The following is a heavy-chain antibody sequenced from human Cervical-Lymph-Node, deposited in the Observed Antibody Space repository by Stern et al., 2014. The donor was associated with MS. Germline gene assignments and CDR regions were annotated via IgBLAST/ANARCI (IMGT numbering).Heavy chain of an antibody. Sequence: EVQLVESGGGLVKPGGSLRLSCAASGFTFSSYSMNWVRQAPGKGLEWVSSISSSSSYIYYADSVKGRFTISRDNAKNSLYLQMNSLRAEDTAVYYCARDMGDIVVVPAHFDYWGQGTLVTVSS. CDR3: ARDMGDIVVVPAHFDY. J-gene: IGHJ4*02. CDR1: GFTFSSYS. D-gene: IGHD2-2*01. V-gene: IGHV3-21*01. CDR2: ISSSSSYI.